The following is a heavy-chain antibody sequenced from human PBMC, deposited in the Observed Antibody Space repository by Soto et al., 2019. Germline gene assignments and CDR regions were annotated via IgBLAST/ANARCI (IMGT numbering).Heavy chain of an antibody. CDR1: GGSISSGGYY. Sequence: SETLSLTCTVSGGSISSGGYYWSWIRQHPGKGLEWIGYIYYSGSTYYNPSLKSRVTISVDTSKNQFSLKLSSVTAADTAVYYCARTCGGDCYLGSAFDIWGQGTMVTVSS. D-gene: IGHD2-21*02. J-gene: IGHJ3*02. CDR2: IYYSGST. CDR3: ARTCGGDCYLGSAFDI. V-gene: IGHV4-31*03.